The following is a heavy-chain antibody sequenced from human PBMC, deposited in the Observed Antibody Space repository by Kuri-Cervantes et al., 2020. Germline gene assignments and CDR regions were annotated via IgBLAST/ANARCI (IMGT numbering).Heavy chain of an antibody. J-gene: IGHJ4*02. Sequence: ASVKVSCKASGYSFTGHYMHWVRQAPGHGLEWMGWVDPNSGGTNYAQKFQGWVTMTRDPSINTAYMELSRLRSDDTAVYYCAREGPMKWRTKDKNLQLLVYWGQGTLVTVSS. CDR1: GYSFTGHY. CDR2: VDPNSGGT. D-gene: IGHD2-15*01. V-gene: IGHV1-2*04. CDR3: AREGPMKWRTKDKNLQLLVY.